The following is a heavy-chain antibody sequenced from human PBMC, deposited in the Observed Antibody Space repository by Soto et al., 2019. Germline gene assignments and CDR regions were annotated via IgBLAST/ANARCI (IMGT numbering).Heavy chain of an antibody. D-gene: IGHD3-3*01. CDR1: GFTFSSYA. Sequence: PGGSLRLSCAASGFTFSSYAMSWVRQAPGKGLEWLSAISGSGGSPYYADSVKGRFTISRDNSQNTLYLQMNSLRAEDTAVYYCAKDDSLRSGGWGQGTMVTVSS. CDR2: ISGSGGSP. CDR3: AKDDSLRSGG. J-gene: IGHJ3*01. V-gene: IGHV3-23*01.